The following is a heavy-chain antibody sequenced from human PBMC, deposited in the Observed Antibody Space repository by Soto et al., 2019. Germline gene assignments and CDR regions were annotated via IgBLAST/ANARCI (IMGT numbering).Heavy chain of an antibody. J-gene: IGHJ4*02. CDR3: ARGGWSLDY. CDR2: IYHSGST. D-gene: IGHD6-19*01. V-gene: IGHV4-59*11. Sequence: PSETLSLTCTVSGGSISSHYWSWIRQPPGKGLEWIGYIYHSGSTNYNPSLKSRLTLSVDTSKNEFSVELSSVTAADTAVYYCARGGWSLDYWGQGTLVTVSS. CDR1: GGSISSHY.